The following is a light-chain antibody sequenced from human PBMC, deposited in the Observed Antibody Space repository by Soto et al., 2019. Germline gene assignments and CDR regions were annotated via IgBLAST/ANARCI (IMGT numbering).Light chain of an antibody. J-gene: IGLJ1*01. CDR2: DVT. Sequence: LTQPASVSGSPGQSIAISCTGTSSDVGGYNYVSWYQQHPDKAPKLMIYDVTNRPSGVSDRFSGSKSGNTASLTISGLHAEDEADYYCSSYTSSSTYVFGTRTKVTVL. CDR3: SSYTSSSTYV. V-gene: IGLV2-14*01. CDR1: SSDVGGYNY.